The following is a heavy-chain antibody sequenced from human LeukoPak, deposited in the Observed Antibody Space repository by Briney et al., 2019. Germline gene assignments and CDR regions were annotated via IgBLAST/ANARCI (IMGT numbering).Heavy chain of an antibody. CDR3: ARSTAMVPYYFDY. V-gene: IGHV1-69*06. CDR1: GGTFSSYA. J-gene: IGHJ4*02. D-gene: IGHD5-18*01. Sequence: GASVKVSCKASGGTFSSYAISWVRQAPGQGLEWMGGIIPIFGTTNYAQKFQDRVTITADKSTSTAYMELSSLRSDDTAVYYCARSTAMVPYYFDYWGQGTLVTVSS. CDR2: IIPIFGTT.